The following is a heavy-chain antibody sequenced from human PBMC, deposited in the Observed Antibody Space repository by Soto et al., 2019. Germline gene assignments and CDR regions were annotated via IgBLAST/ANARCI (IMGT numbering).Heavy chain of an antibody. D-gene: IGHD2-15*01. J-gene: IGHJ4*02. Sequence: LSLTCTVSGGSISSGAWYWSWIRQHPGRGLEWIGHIYYSGSTFYNSSLKSRVTISVDTPKNQFSLKLSSVTAADTAVYYCARVYCSGGSCYRFDYWGQGTLVTSPQ. V-gene: IGHV4-31*03. CDR2: IYYSGST. CDR1: GGSISSGAWY. CDR3: ARVYCSGGSCYRFDY.